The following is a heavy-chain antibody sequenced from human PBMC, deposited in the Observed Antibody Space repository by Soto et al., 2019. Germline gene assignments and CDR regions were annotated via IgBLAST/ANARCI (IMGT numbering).Heavy chain of an antibody. CDR2: IYYSGST. V-gene: IGHV4-59*01. CDR1: GGSISSYY. Sequence: PSETLSLTCTVSGGSISSYYWSWIRQPPGKGLEWIGYIYYSGSTNYNPSLKSRVTISVDTSKNQFSLKLSSVTAADTAVYYGAREQWLRPRGEYYGMDGWGQGTTVTVSS. CDR3: AREQWLRPRGEYYGMDG. D-gene: IGHD5-12*01. J-gene: IGHJ6*02.